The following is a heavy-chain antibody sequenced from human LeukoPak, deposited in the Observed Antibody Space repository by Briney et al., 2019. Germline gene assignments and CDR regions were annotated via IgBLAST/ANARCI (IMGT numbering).Heavy chain of an antibody. CDR1: GGSFSGDY. CDR2: INHSGST. J-gene: IGHJ5*02. V-gene: IGHV4-34*01. CDR3: ARAISPITIFGVVLNWFDP. Sequence: SETLSLTCGVYGGSFSGDYWSWIRQPPGKGLEWIGEINHSGSTNYNPSLKSRVTISVDTSKNQFSLKLSSVTAADTAVYYCARAISPITIFGVVLNWFDPWGQGTLVTVSS. D-gene: IGHD3-3*01.